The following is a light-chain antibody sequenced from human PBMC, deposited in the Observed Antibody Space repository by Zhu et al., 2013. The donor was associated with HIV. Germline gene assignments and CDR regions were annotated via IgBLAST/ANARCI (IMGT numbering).Light chain of an antibody. CDR3: LQHNNYPRT. CDR2: DAS. V-gene: IGKV1D-13*01. J-gene: IGKJ1*01. Sequence: AIQLTQSPSSLSASVGDRVTITCRASQGISSALAWYQQKPGKAPKLLIYDASSLESGVPSRFSGSGSGTDFTLTISSLQPEDFATYYCLQHNNYPRTFGQGTRVEIK. CDR1: QGISSA.